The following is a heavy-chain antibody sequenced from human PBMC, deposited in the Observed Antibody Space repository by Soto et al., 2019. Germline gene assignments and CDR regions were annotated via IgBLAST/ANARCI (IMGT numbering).Heavy chain of an antibody. V-gene: IGHV4-59*01. CDR3: ARSGVEWLVNAFDI. CDR1: GGSISSYY. D-gene: IGHD6-19*01. CDR2: IYYSGST. J-gene: IGHJ3*02. Sequence: QVQLQESGPGLVKPSETLSLTCTVSGGSISSYYWSWIRQPPGKGLEWIGYIYYSGSTNYNPSLKSRVTISVDTSKNQFSLKLSSVTAADTAVYYCARSGVEWLVNAFDIWGQGTMVTVSS.